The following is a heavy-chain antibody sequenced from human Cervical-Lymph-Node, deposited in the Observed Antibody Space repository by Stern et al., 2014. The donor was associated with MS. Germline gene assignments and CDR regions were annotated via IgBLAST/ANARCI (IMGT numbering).Heavy chain of an antibody. CDR1: GDTFTSYD. CDR3: ARGHPPYYDSSGYGFDY. Sequence: QLVQSGAEVKKPGASVKVSCKASGDTFTSYDIHWVRQATGQGIEWMGWMNPNSGNAGYAQKFQGRVTMTRNTSISTAYMELSSLRSEDTAVYYCARGHPPYYDSSGYGFDYWGQGTLVTVSS. J-gene: IGHJ4*02. V-gene: IGHV1-8*01. D-gene: IGHD3-22*01. CDR2: MNPNSGNA.